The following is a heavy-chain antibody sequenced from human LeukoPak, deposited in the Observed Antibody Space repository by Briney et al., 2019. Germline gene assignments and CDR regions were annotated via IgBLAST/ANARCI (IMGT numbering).Heavy chain of an antibody. CDR1: GGSISSGDYY. D-gene: IGHD4-17*01. CDR3: ARDFSPNDYGANYDAFDI. J-gene: IGHJ3*02. CDR2: IYYSGST. Sequence: PSETLSLTCTVSGGSISSGDYYWSWIRQPPGKGLEWIGYIYYSGSTYSNPSLKSRVTISVDTSKNQVSLKLSSVTAADTAVYYCARDFSPNDYGANYDAFDIWGQGTLVTVSS. V-gene: IGHV4-30-4*01.